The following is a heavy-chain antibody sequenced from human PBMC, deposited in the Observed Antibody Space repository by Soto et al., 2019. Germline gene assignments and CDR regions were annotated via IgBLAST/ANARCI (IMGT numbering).Heavy chain of an antibody. D-gene: IGHD1-1*01. CDR2: ISYSGST. CDR3: ARDRYNWKDVGAFDI. V-gene: IGHV4-59*01. J-gene: IGHJ3*02. CDR1: GGSFSSYY. Sequence: SDTLSLTCAVYGGSFSSYYWSWIRQPPGKGLEWIGYISYSGSTNYKPSLKSRVTISLDTSKKQFSLKLSSVTAADTAVYYCARDRYNWKDVGAFDIWGQGTMVTVSS.